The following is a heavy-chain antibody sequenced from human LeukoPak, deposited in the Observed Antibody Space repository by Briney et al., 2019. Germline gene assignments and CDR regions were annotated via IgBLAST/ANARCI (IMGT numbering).Heavy chain of an antibody. D-gene: IGHD1-20*01. CDR1: GYTFTSYD. CDR3: ARSHNWNDLLH. Sequence: ASVKVSCKASGYTFTSYDINWVRRATGQGLEWMGWMNPNSGNTGYAQKFQGRVTITRNTSISTAYMELSSLRSEDTAVYYCARSHNWNDLLHWGQGTLVTVSS. CDR2: MNPNSGNT. J-gene: IGHJ4*02. V-gene: IGHV1-8*03.